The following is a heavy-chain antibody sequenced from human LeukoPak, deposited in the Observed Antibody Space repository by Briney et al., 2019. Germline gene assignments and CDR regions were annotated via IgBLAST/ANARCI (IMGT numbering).Heavy chain of an antibody. CDR2: INPSGGST. CDR3: ASMTLTPTYSSFSFDY. Sequence: ASVKVSCKASGYTFTSYYMHWVRQAPGQGLEWMGIINPSGGSTSYAQKFQGRVTMTRDTSTSTVYMELSSLRSEDTAVYYCASMTLTPTYSSFSFDYWGQGTLVTVSS. CDR1: GYTFTSYY. D-gene: IGHD6-6*01. J-gene: IGHJ4*02. V-gene: IGHV1-46*01.